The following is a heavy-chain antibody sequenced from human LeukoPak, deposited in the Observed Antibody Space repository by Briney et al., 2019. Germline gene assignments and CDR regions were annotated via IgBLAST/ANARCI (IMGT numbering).Heavy chain of an antibody. D-gene: IGHD3-22*01. CDR2: IYHSGST. J-gene: IGHJ4*02. Sequence: SETLSLTCAVSGGSITSHYWSWLRQPPGKGLEWIGYIYHSGSTNYNPSLKSRVTISVDTSKSQFSLKLSSVTTADTAVYYCARAYDSSASYNRPLDYWGQGTLVTVSS. V-gene: IGHV4-59*11. CDR1: GGSITSHY. CDR3: ARAYDSSASYNRPLDY.